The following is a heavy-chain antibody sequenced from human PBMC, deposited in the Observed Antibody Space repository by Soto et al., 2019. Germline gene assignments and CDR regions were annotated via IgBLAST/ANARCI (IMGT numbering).Heavy chain of an antibody. D-gene: IGHD6-19*01. J-gene: IGHJ4*02. Sequence: VQLVESGGGVVKPGRSRRLSCAASGFTFSDYAMHWVREAPGKGLEWVAVVSHDGRNTHYADSVKGRFTISRDSSKNTVSLEMTSLRAEDTAVYYCAKGGRQWLVTSDFNYWGQGALVTVSS. CDR2: VSHDGRNT. V-gene: IGHV3-30*18. CDR1: GFTFSDYA. CDR3: AKGGRQWLVTSDFNY.